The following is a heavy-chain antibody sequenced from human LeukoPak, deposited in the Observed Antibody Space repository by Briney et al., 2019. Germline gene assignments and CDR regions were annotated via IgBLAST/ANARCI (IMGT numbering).Heavy chain of an antibody. Sequence: GGSLRLSCAASGFTFSSYSMNWVRQAPGKGLEWVSSISSSSSYIYYADSVKGRFTISRDNAKNSLYLQMNSLRAEDTAVYYCARDRGIYYDSSGYYYDYRGQGTLVTVSS. CDR1: GFTFSSYS. D-gene: IGHD3-22*01. CDR3: ARDRGIYYDSSGYYYDY. V-gene: IGHV3-21*01. CDR2: ISSSSSYI. J-gene: IGHJ4*02.